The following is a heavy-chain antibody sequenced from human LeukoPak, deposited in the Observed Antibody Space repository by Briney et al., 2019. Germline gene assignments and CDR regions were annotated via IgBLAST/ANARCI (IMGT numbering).Heavy chain of an antibody. CDR3: ARAHDSGYYYGFDY. J-gene: IGHJ4*02. CDR2: IYSGGNT. CDR1: GFTVSRNY. D-gene: IGHD3-22*01. Sequence: GGSLRLSCAASGFTVSRNYMIWVRQAPGKGLEWVSLIYSGGNTYYADSVKGRFTISRDSSKNTLYLQMNSLRAEDTAVYYCARAHDSGYYYGFDYWGRGTLVTVSS. V-gene: IGHV3-66*01.